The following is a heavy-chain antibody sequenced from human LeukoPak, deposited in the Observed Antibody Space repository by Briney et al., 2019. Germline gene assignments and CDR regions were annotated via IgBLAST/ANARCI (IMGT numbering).Heavy chain of an antibody. D-gene: IGHD2-8*01. CDR1: GYTFTGYY. V-gene: IGHV1-2*02. Sequence: ASVKVSCKASGYTFTGYYMHWVRQAPGQGLEWMGWINPNSGGTNYAQEFQGRVTMTRDTSISTAYMELSRLRSDDTAVYYCARDGAVYAYYYYYYMDVWGKGTTVTVSS. J-gene: IGHJ6*03. CDR3: ARDGAVYAYYYYYYMDV. CDR2: INPNSGGT.